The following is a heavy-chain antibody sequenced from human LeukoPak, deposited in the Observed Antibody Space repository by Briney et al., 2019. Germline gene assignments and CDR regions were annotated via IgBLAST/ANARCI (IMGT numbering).Heavy chain of an antibody. CDR2: ISWNSGSI. CDR3: AKDNYYGSGSFHAFDI. V-gene: IGHV3-9*01. Sequence: PGRSLRLSCAASGFTFDDYAMHWVRQAPGKGLEWVSGISWNSGSISYADSVKGRFTISRDNAKNSLYLQMDSLRAEDTALYFCAKDNYYGSGSFHAFDIWGQGTMLTVSS. J-gene: IGHJ3*02. CDR1: GFTFDDYA. D-gene: IGHD3-10*01.